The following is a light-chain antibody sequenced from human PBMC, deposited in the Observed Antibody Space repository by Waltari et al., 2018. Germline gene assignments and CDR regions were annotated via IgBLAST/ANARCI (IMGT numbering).Light chain of an antibody. CDR2: DAS. J-gene: IGKJ1*01. V-gene: IGKV3-11*01. CDR3: QQRSNWSWT. CDR1: QSVSSY. Sequence: EIVLTQSPATLSLSPGERATISCRASQSVSSYLAWYQQKPGQAPRLLIFDASNRATGIPARFSGSGSGTDFTLTISSLEPEDLGVYYCQQRSNWSWTFGQGTKVEIK.